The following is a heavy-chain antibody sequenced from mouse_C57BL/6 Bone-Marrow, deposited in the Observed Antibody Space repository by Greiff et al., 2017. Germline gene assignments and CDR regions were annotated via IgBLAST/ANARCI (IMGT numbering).Heavy chain of an antibody. CDR2: IYPRDGST. D-gene: IGHD1-1*01. J-gene: IGHJ1*03. V-gene: IGHV1-85*01. Sequence: VQLQQSGPELVKPGASVKLSCKASGYTFTSYDINWVKPRPGQGLEWIGWIYPRDGSTKYNETFKGKATLTVDTSSSTAYMELHSLTSEDSAVYCCARNYGSSYWYFDVWGTGTTVTVSS. CDR1: GYTFTSYD. CDR3: ARNYGSSYWYFDV.